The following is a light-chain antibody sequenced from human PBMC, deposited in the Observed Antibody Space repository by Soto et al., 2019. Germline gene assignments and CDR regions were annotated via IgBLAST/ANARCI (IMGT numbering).Light chain of an antibody. CDR1: QNINNY. J-gene: IGKJ3*01. CDR2: DAS. Sequence: DIQMTQSPSSLSASVGDRVTITCQASQNINNYLNWYQQKPGRAPKLLIYDASNLEAGVPSRFRGSGSGTDFTFTISRLQPEDIATYYCQQYYGVPFTFGPGTTVAI. V-gene: IGKV1-33*01. CDR3: QQYYGVPFT.